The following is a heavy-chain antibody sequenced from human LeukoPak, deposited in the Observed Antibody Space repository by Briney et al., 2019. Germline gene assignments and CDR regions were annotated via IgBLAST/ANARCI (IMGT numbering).Heavy chain of an antibody. CDR3: ARTYSSSWSRPIDP. D-gene: IGHD6-13*01. Sequence: TLSLTCTVSGGSISSYYWSWIRQPPGKALEWLARIDWDDDKYYSTSLKTRLTISKDTSKNQVVLTMTNMDPVDTATYYCARTYSSSWSRPIDPWGQGTLVTVSS. V-gene: IGHV2-70*11. CDR2: IDWDDDK. CDR1: GGSISSYYW. J-gene: IGHJ5*02.